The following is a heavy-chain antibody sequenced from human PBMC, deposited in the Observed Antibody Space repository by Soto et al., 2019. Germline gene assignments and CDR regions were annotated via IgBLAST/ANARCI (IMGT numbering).Heavy chain of an antibody. CDR1: EFTFTSST. Sequence: SAKVSCNASEFTFTSSTVQWVRQARGQRLEWIGWIVVGSGNTNYAQKFQERVTITRDMSTSTAYMELSSLRSEDTAVYYCAAADEGWKLALDVWGQGTTVTVSS. CDR2: IVVGSGNT. V-gene: IGHV1-58*01. J-gene: IGHJ6*02. CDR3: AAADEGWKLALDV. D-gene: IGHD3-3*02.